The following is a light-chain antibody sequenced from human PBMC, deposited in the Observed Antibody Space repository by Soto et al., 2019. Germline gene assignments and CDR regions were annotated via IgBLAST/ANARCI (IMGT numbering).Light chain of an antibody. CDR3: QQYGTSRT. J-gene: IGKJ1*01. CDR1: QSVTNNY. Sequence: VLPQSPGTLTLTPGERATLSCRASQSVTNNYLAWYQQRPGLAPRLLIYGASTRTAGIPDRFTGSGSGTDFTLTISRLEPEDFAVYYCQQYGTSRTFGQRTKVDIK. V-gene: IGKV3-20*01. CDR2: GAS.